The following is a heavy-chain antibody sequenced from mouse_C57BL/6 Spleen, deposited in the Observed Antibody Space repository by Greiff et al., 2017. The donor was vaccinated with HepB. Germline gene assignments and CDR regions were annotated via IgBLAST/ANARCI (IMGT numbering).Heavy chain of an antibody. CDR3: AREGDGYYDRYFDV. Sequence: QVQLQQPGAELVRPGSSVKLSCKASGYTFTSYWMHWVKQRPIQGLEWIGNIDPSDSETHYNQKFKDKATLTVDKSSSTAYMQLSSLTSEDSAVYYCAREGDGYYDRYFDVWGTGTTVTVSS. CDR1: GYTFTSYW. J-gene: IGHJ1*03. D-gene: IGHD2-3*01. V-gene: IGHV1-52*01. CDR2: IDPSDSET.